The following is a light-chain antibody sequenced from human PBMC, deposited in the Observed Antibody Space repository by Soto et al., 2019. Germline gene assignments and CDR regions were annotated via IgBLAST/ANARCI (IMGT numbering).Light chain of an antibody. V-gene: IGLV6-57*04. Sequence: NFMLTQPHSVSESPGKTVTISCTRSSGSIASNYVQWYQQRPGSAPTTVIYEDNQRPSGVPDRFSGSIASSSNSASLTISGLKTEDEADDYCQSYDSSWVFGGGTKLTVL. CDR1: SGSIASNY. CDR2: EDN. J-gene: IGLJ3*02. CDR3: QSYDSSWV.